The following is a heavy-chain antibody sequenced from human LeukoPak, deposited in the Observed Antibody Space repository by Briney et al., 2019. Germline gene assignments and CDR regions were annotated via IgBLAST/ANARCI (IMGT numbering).Heavy chain of an antibody. V-gene: IGHV3-66*01. CDR3: ARNGYNSGWYRH. D-gene: IGHD6-19*01. J-gene: IGHJ4*02. Sequence: GGSLRLSCVVSGFTVSTNYMTWVRQAPGKGLEWVPVIHSGGTTYYADSVKGRFTISRDNSKNSLYLEMNSLRAEDTAVYFCARNGYNSGWYRHWGQGTLVTVSS. CDR2: IHSGGTT. CDR1: GFTVSTNY.